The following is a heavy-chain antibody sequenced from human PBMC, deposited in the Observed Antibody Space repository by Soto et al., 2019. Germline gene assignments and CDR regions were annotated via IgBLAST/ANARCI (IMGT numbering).Heavy chain of an antibody. CDR2: MNPNSGNP. CDR1: GYTFTSYD. D-gene: IGHD6-19*01. Sequence: QVQLVQSGAEVKKPGASVKVSCKASGYTFTSYDINWVRQATGQGLEWMGWMNPNSGNPGYAQKFQGRVTIARHTSISTAYMELSSLRSEDTAVYYCARGPGAVEREYFDYWGQGTLVTVAA. J-gene: IGHJ4*02. CDR3: ARGPGAVEREYFDY. V-gene: IGHV1-8*01.